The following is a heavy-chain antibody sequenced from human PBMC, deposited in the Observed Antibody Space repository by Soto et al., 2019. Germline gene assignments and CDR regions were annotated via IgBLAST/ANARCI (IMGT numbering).Heavy chain of an antibody. Sequence: QVQLVQSGAEVKKPGASVKVSCKASGYTFTSYYMHWVRQAPGQGLEWMGIINPSGGSTSYAQKFQGRVNMTRDTSKSTVYIELSSQRSEDTAVYYCARGSIFGVVIIANYYYGMDVWGQGTTVTVSS. J-gene: IGHJ6*02. V-gene: IGHV1-46*01. CDR2: INPSGGST. CDR3: ARGSIFGVVIIANYYYGMDV. D-gene: IGHD3-3*02. CDR1: GYTFTSYY.